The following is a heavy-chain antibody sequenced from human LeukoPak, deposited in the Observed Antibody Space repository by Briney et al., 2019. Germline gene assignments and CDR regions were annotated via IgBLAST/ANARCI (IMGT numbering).Heavy chain of an antibody. J-gene: IGHJ5*01. V-gene: IGHV3-23*01. D-gene: IGHD4-17*01. CDR1: GFTFRSYA. Sequence: AGGSLRLSCAASGFTFRSYAMSWVRQAPGKGLEWVSTISGSGDSSYYADSVKGRFTISRDNSKNTLYLQMNSLRAEDTAAYYCAKHKENYGDSCLDDSWGQGILVTVSS. CDR3: AKHKENYGDSCLDDS. CDR2: ISGSGDSS.